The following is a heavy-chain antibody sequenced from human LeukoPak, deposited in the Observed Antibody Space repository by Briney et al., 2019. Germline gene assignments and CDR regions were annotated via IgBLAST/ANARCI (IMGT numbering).Heavy chain of an antibody. J-gene: IGHJ6*03. Sequence: GWSLRLSCVASGFTFRSYSMNWVRQAPGKGLEWLSYISSSSSAIHSADSVKGRFTISRDNAKDSLYLQMRSLGAEDTAVYYCVRDRDSTDSSFSMDVWGKGTTVTVSS. CDR2: ISSSSSAI. CDR1: GFTFRSYS. CDR3: VRDRDSTDSSFSMDV. D-gene: IGHD2-15*01. V-gene: IGHV3-48*01.